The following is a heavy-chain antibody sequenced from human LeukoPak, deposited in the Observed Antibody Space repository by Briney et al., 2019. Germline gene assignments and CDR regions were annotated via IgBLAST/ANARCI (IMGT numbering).Heavy chain of an antibody. CDR2: IIPIFGTA. CDR1: GGTFSSYA. CDR3: ARGYCSGGSCRLRYWFDP. D-gene: IGHD2-15*01. Sequence: SVKVSCKASGGTFSSYAISWVRQAPGQGLEWMGGIIPIFGTANYAQKFQGRVTITADESTSTAYMELSSLRSEDTAVYYCARGYCSGGSCRLRYWFDPWGQGTLVTVSS. J-gene: IGHJ5*02. V-gene: IGHV1-69*13.